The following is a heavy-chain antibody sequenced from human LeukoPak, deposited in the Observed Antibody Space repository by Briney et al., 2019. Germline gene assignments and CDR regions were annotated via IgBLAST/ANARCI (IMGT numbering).Heavy chain of an antibody. CDR2: ISAYNDNT. D-gene: IGHD3-22*01. Sequence: ASVKVSCKASGYTFTSYGISWVRQAPGQGLEWMGWISAYNDNTNYAQKLQGRVTMTTDTSTSTAYMELRSLRSDDTAVYYCARAVVYDSSGSPAFDIWGQGTMVTVSS. V-gene: IGHV1-18*01. CDR3: ARAVVYDSSGSPAFDI. CDR1: GYTFTSYG. J-gene: IGHJ3*02.